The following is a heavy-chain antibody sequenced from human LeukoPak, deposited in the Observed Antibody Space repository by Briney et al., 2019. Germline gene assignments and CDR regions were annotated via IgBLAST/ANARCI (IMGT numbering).Heavy chain of an antibody. D-gene: IGHD6-6*01. V-gene: IGHV3-74*01. CDR2: IYSDGRST. CDR1: GFTFSSHW. CDR3: AAYNSSSGDYFDY. Sequence: GGSLRLSCAASGFTFSSHWMHWVRQAPGKGLVWVSRIYSDGRSTSYADSVKGRFTISRDYAKNTLYLQMNSLRAEDTAVYYCAAYNSSSGDYFDYWGQGTLVTVSS. J-gene: IGHJ4*02.